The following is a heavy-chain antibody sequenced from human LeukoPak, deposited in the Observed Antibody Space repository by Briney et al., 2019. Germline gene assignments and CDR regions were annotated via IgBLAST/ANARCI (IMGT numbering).Heavy chain of an antibody. Sequence: SETLSLTCTVSGGSISSSSYYWVWIRQPPGKGLEWIGSINYSGNTYYNPSLKSRVTISVDTSRNQFSLKLSSVTAADTALYYCARIDTVVLPSTMFDYWGQGTLVTVSS. J-gene: IGHJ4*02. CDR1: GGSISSSSYY. CDR3: ARIDTVVLPSTMFDY. CDR2: INYSGNT. D-gene: IGHD2-2*01. V-gene: IGHV4-39*01.